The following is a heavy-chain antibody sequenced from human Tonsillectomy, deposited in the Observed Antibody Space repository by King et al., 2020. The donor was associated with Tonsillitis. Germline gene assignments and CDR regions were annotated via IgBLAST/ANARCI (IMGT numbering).Heavy chain of an antibody. CDR3: ASHLSHDAFDI. CDR2: ISSSSSYI. Sequence: DVQLVESGGGLVKPGGSLRLSCAASGFTFSSYSMNWVRQAPGKGLEWVSSISSSSSYIYYADSVKGRFTISRDNAKNSLYLQRNSLRAEDTAVYYCASHLSHDAFDIWGQGTMVTVSS. V-gene: IGHV3-21*01. J-gene: IGHJ3*02. CDR1: GFTFSSYS.